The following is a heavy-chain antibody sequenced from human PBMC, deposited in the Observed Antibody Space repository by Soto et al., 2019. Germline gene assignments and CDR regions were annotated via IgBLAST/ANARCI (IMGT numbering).Heavy chain of an antibody. CDR2: ISYDGSNK. CDR1: GFTFSSYA. CDR3: AREVVVADILFDY. D-gene: IGHD2-15*01. Sequence: QVQLVESGGGVVQPGRSLRLSCAASGFTFSSYAMHWVRQAPGKGLGWVAVISYDGSNKYYADSVKGRFTISRDNSKNTLYLQMNSLRAEDTAVYYCAREVVVADILFDYWGQGTLVTVSS. V-gene: IGHV3-30-3*01. J-gene: IGHJ4*02.